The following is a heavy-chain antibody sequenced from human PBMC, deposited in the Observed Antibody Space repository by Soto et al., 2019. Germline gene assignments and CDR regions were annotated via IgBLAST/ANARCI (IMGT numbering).Heavy chain of an antibody. J-gene: IGHJ4*02. V-gene: IGHV3-23*01. Sequence: GGSLRLSCAASGFTFSSYGMTWVRQAPGKGLEWVSFSSATGTGTYYADSVKGRFTISRDNAKNTVYLQMTSLRADDTAVYFCAKDRRAGGNYGFYSDFWGQGALVTVSS. D-gene: IGHD1-7*01. CDR2: SSATGTGT. CDR3: AKDRRAGGNYGFYSDF. CDR1: GFTFSSYG.